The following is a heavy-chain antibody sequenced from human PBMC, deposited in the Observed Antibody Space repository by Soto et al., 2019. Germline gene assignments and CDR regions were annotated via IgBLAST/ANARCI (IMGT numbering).Heavy chain of an antibody. CDR3: ARLDCSSTSCIFDY. J-gene: IGHJ4*02. CDR1: GGSFSGYY. CDR2: INHSGST. Sequence: SETLSLTCAVYGGSFSGYYWSWIRQPPGKGLEWIGEINHSGSTNYNPSLKSRVTISVDTSKNQFSLKLSSVTAADTAVYYCARLDCSSTSCIFDYWGQGTLVTVSS. V-gene: IGHV4-34*01. D-gene: IGHD2-2*01.